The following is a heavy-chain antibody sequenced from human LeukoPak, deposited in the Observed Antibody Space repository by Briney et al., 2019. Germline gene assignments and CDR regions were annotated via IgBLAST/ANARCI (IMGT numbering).Heavy chain of an antibody. CDR2: IYYSGST. J-gene: IGHJ4*02. CDR1: GGSISSYC. Sequence: SETLSLTCTVSGGSISSYCWSWIRQPPGKGLEWIGYIYYSGSTNYNPSLKSRVTISVDTSKNQFSLKLSSVTAADTAVYYCARTYPNSYGFGRDSDYWGQGTLVTVSS. CDR3: ARTYPNSYGFGRDSDY. V-gene: IGHV4-59*01. D-gene: IGHD5-18*01.